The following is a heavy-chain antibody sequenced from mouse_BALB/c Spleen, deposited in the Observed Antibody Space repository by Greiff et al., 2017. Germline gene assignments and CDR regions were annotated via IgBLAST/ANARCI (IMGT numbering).Heavy chain of an antibody. CDR2: INPSSGYT. Sequence: VQLQQSAAELARPGASVKMSCKASGYTFTSYTMHWVKQRPGQGLEWIGYINPSSGYTEYNQKFKDKTTLTADKSSSTAYMQLSSLTSEDSAVYYCARERDGYYLDYWGQGTTLTVSS. D-gene: IGHD2-3*01. CDR3: ARERDGYYLDY. J-gene: IGHJ2*01. V-gene: IGHV1-4*02. CDR1: GYTFTSYT.